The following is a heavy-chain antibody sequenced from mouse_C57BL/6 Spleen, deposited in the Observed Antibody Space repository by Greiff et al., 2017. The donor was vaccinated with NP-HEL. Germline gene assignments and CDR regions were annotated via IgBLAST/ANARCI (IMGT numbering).Heavy chain of an antibody. J-gene: IGHJ3*01. CDR1: GYAFSSYW. V-gene: IGHV1-80*01. D-gene: IGHD2-4*01. Sequence: QVQLQQSGAELVKPGASVKISCKASGYAFSSYWMNWVKQRPGKGLEWIGQIYPGDGDTNYNGKFKGKATLTADKSSSTAYMQLSSLTSEDSAVYFCARGWLLRYPYDYDAGFAYWGQGTLVTVSA. CDR3: ARGWLLRYPYDYDAGFAY. CDR2: IYPGDGDT.